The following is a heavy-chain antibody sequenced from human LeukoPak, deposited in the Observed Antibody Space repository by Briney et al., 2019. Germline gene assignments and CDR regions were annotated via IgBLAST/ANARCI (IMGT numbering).Heavy chain of an antibody. V-gene: IGHV3-30*04. CDR2: ISYDGSNK. J-gene: IGHJ4*02. D-gene: IGHD5-12*01. Sequence: RPRRSLRLSCAASGFTFGSYAMHGVREAPGKGKEWVAVISYDGSNKYYADSVKGRFTISRDNSKNTLYLQMNSLRAEDTAVYYCARDSSISSGYDYPSFPVGYWGQGTLVTVSS. CDR3: ARDSSISSGYDYPSFPVGY. CDR1: GFTFGSYA.